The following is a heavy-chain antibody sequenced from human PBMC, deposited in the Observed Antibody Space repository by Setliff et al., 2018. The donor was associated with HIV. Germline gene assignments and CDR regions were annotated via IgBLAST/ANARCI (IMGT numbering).Heavy chain of an antibody. Sequence: SETLSLTCTVSGGSISSYYWSWIRQPPGKGLEWIGYIYYSGSTNYNPSLKSRVTISVDTSKNQFSLKLSSVTAADTAVYYCARYDYGDFDYWGQGTPVTVSS. CDR1: GGSISSYY. J-gene: IGHJ4*02. D-gene: IGHD4-17*01. V-gene: IGHV4-59*12. CDR2: IYYSGST. CDR3: ARYDYGDFDY.